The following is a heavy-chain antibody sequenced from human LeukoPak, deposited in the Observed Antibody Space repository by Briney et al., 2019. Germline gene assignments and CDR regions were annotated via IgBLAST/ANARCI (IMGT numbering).Heavy chain of an antibody. CDR1: GDSNTNSIYY. V-gene: IGHV4-39*07. D-gene: IGHD6-19*01. J-gene: IGHJ4*02. Sequence: PSETLSLTCTVSGDSNTNSIYYWGWIRQPPGKGLEWIESIDYSGSTYYNPSLKSRATISIDTSKNQFSLKLSSVTAADTAVYYCAREYTLYRSGWFLDYWGQGTVVAVSS. CDR2: IDYSGST. CDR3: AREYTLYRSGWFLDY.